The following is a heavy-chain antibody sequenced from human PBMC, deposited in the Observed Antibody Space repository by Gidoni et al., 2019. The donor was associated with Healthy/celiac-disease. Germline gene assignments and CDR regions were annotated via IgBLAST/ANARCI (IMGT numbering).Heavy chain of an antibody. Sequence: QVQLVESGGGVVQPGRSLRLSCAASGFTFSSYAMHWVRQAPGKGLEWVAVISYDGSNKYYADSVKGRFTISRDNSKNTLYLQMNSLRAEDTAVYYCARGFEGYCSGGSCYFDYWGQGTLVTVSS. V-gene: IGHV3-30-3*01. CDR3: ARGFEGYCSGGSCYFDY. D-gene: IGHD2-15*01. CDR1: GFTFSSYA. J-gene: IGHJ4*02. CDR2: ISYDGSNK.